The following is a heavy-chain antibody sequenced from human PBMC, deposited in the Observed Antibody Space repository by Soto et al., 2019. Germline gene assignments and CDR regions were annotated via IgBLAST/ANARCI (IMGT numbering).Heavy chain of an antibody. CDR3: ARESEDLTSNFDY. Sequence: EVQLVESGGGLVKPGGSLRLPCAASGFTFTRYNMNWVRQAPGKGLEWVSPISSPTPNIYYAESLRGRFTISRDNAKNAVYLEMNSLRAEDTAVYYCARESEDLTSNFDYWGQGTLVTVSS. CDR1: GFTFTRYN. V-gene: IGHV3-21*06. J-gene: IGHJ4*02. CDR2: ISSPTPNI.